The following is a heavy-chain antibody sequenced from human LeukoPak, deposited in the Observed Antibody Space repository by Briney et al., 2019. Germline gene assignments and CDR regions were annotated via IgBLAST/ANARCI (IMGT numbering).Heavy chain of an antibody. Sequence: SETLSLTCTVSGGSISSYYWSWLRQPPGKGLEWIGYIYYSGSTNYNPSLKSRVTISVDTSKNQFSPKLSSVTAADTAVYYCARARGDYGDFWFDPWGQGTLVTVSS. J-gene: IGHJ5*02. CDR1: GGSISSYY. D-gene: IGHD4-17*01. CDR3: ARARGDYGDFWFDP. V-gene: IGHV4-59*01. CDR2: IYYSGST.